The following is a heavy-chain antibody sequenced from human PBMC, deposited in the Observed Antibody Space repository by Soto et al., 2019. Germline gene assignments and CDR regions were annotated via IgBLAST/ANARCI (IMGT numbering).Heavy chain of an antibody. D-gene: IGHD4-17*01. V-gene: IGHV3-23*01. Sequence: EVQLLESGGGLVQPGGSLRLSCAASGFTLSSYVMSWVRQAPGKGLEWVSAISGSGGSTYYADSVKGRFTISRDNSKNTLYLQMNSLRAEYTAVYYCARQTTVIYFDYWGQGTLVTVSS. J-gene: IGHJ4*02. CDR2: ISGSGGST. CDR1: GFTLSSYV. CDR3: ARQTTVIYFDY.